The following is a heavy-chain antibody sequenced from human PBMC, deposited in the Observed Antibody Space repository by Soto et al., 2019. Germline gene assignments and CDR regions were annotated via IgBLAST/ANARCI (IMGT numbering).Heavy chain of an antibody. D-gene: IGHD1-26*01. J-gene: IGHJ5*02. CDR1: GFTFSSYS. V-gene: IGHV3-64*01. CDR2: ISSNGGTT. Sequence: PGVSLRLSCAASGFTFSSYSMHWVRQAPGKGLEYVSAISSNGGTTSYANSVKGRFTISRDNSKNMLYLQMGSLRAEDMAVYYCGGYSGDGIWSWGQGTLVNVSS. CDR3: GGYSGDGIWS.